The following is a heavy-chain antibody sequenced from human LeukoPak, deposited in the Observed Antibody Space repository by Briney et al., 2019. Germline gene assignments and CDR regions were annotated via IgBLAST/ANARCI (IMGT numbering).Heavy chain of an antibody. J-gene: IGHJ4*02. CDR1: GFTFSSYG. V-gene: IGHV3-33*01. D-gene: IGHD6-6*01. CDR2: IWYDGSNK. CDR3: ARVDSSSSFAPFDY. Sequence: PGGSPRLSCAASGFTFSSYGMHWVRQAPGKGLEWVAVIWYDGSNKYYADSVKGRFTISRDNSKNTLYLQMNSLRAEDTAVYYCARVDSSSSFAPFDYWGQGTLVTVSS.